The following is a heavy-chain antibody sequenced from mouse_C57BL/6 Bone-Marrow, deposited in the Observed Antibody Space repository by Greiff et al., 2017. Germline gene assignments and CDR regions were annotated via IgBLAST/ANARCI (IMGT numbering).Heavy chain of an antibody. CDR1: GFTFSSYA. Sequence: DVKLVESGGGLVKPGGSLQLSCAASGFTFSSYAMSWVRQTPEKRLEWVATISDGGSSTYYPDNVKGRLTISRDNAKNNLYLQMSHLKSEDTAMYYCARDWSYYYGSSFFAYWGQGTLVTVSA. J-gene: IGHJ3*01. CDR3: ARDWSYYYGSSFFAY. V-gene: IGHV5-4*01. CDR2: ISDGGSST. D-gene: IGHD1-1*01.